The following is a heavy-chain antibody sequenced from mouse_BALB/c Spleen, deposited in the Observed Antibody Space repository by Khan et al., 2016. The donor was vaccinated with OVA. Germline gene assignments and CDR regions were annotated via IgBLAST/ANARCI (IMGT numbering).Heavy chain of an antibody. CDR3: ARPYYGSAWFAY. Sequence: QMQLEESGPGLVAPSQSLSITCTVSGFSLTNYGVHWVRQPPREGLEWLGVIWAGGSTNYNSAIMSRLSISKDNSKSQVFLKMNSLQTNDTVMYYCARPYYGSAWFAYWGQGTLVTVSA. J-gene: IGHJ3*01. CDR2: IWAGGST. V-gene: IGHV2-9*02. D-gene: IGHD1-1*01. CDR1: GFSLTNYG.